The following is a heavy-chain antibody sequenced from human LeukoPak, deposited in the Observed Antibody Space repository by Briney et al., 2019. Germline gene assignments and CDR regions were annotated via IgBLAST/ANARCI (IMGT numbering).Heavy chain of an antibody. CDR3: ARTPFDIVVEPGIDIEYYFDY. CDR1: GFTFSRYS. CDR2: ISTSSTYI. V-gene: IGHV3-21*06. J-gene: IGHJ4*02. D-gene: IGHD2-2*01. Sequence: PGGSLRLSCAASGFTFSRYSMNWVRQAPGKGLEWVSSISTSSTYIYYADSVKGRFTISRDNAKNSLYLQMNSLRAEDTAVYYCARTPFDIVVEPGIDIEYYFDYWGQGTLVTVSS.